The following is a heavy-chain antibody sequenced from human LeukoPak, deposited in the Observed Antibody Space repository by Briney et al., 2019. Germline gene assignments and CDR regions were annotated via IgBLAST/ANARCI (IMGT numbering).Heavy chain of an antibody. CDR3: AKDSGNWNDVY. V-gene: IGHV3-23*01. CDR2: ISGSGGST. J-gene: IGHJ4*02. CDR1: GFTFSSYA. D-gene: IGHD1-1*01. Sequence: GGSLRLSCADSGFTFSSYAMSWVRQAPGKGLEWVSGISGSGGSTYYADSVRGRFTISRDNSKNTLYLQMNSLRAEDTAVYYCAKDSGNWNDVYWGQGTLVTVSS.